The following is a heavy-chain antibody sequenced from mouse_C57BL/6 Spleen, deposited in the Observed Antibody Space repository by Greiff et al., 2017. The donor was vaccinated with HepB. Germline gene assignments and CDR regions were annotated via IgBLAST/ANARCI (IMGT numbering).Heavy chain of an antibody. Sequence: QVHVKQPGAELVKPGASVKMSCKASGYTFTSYWITWVKQRPGQGLEWIGDIYPGSGSTNYNEKFKSKATLTVDTSSSTAYMQLSSLTSEDSAVYYCARYYGSSVYAMDYWGQGTSVTVSS. D-gene: IGHD1-1*01. CDR2: IYPGSGST. CDR1: GYTFTSYW. CDR3: ARYYGSSVYAMDY. V-gene: IGHV1-55*01. J-gene: IGHJ4*01.